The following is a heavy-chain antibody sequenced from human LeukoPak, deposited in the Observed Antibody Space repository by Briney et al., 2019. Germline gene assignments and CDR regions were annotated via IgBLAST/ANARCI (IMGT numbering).Heavy chain of an antibody. D-gene: IGHD6-13*01. CDR1: GFTFSDYA. J-gene: IGHJ4*02. Sequence: PGGSLRLSCAASGFTFSDYAMSWVRQAPGKGLEWVSGISGSGSSTYYADSVKGRFTISRDNSKNTLYLQMNSLRAGDTAVYFCARVSEELAAAGPLDYWGQGTLVTVSS. CDR2: ISGSGSST. V-gene: IGHV3-23*01. CDR3: ARVSEELAAAGPLDY.